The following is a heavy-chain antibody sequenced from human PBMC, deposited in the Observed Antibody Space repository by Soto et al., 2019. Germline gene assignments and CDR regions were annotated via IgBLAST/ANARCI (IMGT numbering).Heavy chain of an antibody. CDR1: GGSFTGYY. J-gene: IGHJ6*02. V-gene: IGHV4-34*01. Sequence: PSETLSLTCAVYGGSFTGYYWTWIRQTPGKGLEWIGEINYRGSTYYNPSLESRITMTVDTSKNQFSLKLSSVTAADTAVYFCAREGGYNWNYVDRYYYGMDVWGQGTTVTVSS. D-gene: IGHD1-7*01. CDR2: INYRGST. CDR3: AREGGYNWNYVDRYYYGMDV.